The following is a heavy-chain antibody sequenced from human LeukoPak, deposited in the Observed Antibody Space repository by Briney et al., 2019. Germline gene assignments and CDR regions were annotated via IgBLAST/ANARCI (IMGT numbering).Heavy chain of an antibody. CDR1: GFTFSSYA. D-gene: IGHD5-12*01. V-gene: IGHV3-30*04. Sequence: GGSLRLSCAASGFTFSSYALHWGRHAPGRGVEWVAVISYDGSNKYYADSVKGRFTISRDNSKNTLYLQMNSLRAEDTAVYYCARDPVATINYFDYWGQGTLVTVSS. CDR3: ARDPVATINYFDY. CDR2: ISYDGSNK. J-gene: IGHJ4*02.